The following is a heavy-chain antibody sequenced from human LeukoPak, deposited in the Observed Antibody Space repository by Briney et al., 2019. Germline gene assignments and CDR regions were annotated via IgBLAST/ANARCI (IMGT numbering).Heavy chain of an antibody. CDR1: GFTFSSYE. CDR3: AGDGGSGILY. D-gene: IGHD3-10*01. Sequence: GGSLRLSCEVSGFTFSSYEMNWVRQAPGKGLEWVSYISSSGSPKYYADSVKGRFTISRDNAKNSLYLQMNSLRAEDTAVYYCAGDGGSGILYWGRGTLVTVSS. J-gene: IGHJ4*02. CDR2: ISSSGSPK. V-gene: IGHV3-48*03.